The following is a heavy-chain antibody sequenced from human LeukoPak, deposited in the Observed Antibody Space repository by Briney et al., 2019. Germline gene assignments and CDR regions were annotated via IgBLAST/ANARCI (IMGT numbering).Heavy chain of an antibody. CDR2: ISAYNGNT. J-gene: IGHJ3*01. D-gene: IGHD3-22*01. CDR1: GYTFSNYA. CDR3: VRDSRIGAFDL. Sequence: GASVKVSCKASGYTFSNYAISWVRQAPGQGLEWMGWISAYNGNTNYGQNLQGRVTMTTDTSASTAYMELTTLRSEDTAVYYCVRDSRIGAFDLWGQGTMLTVSS. V-gene: IGHV1-18*01.